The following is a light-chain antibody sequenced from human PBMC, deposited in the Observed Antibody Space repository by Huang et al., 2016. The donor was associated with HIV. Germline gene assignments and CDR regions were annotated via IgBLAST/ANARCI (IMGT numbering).Light chain of an antibody. CDR2: WAC. J-gene: IGKJ3*01. Sequence: DIVMTQSPDSLTVSLGERATINCKSSQSVLYSFNNKNYLAWYQQRPGQPPKLRSSWACARESGVPDRFSGGGSGTDFTLTISSLQAEDVAVYYCQQYYSFPTFGPGTKVEIK. V-gene: IGKV4-1*01. CDR1: QSVLYSFNNKNY. CDR3: QQYYSFPT.